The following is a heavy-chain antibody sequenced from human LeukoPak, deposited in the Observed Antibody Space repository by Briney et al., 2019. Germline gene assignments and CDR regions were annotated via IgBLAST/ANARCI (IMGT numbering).Heavy chain of an antibody. CDR1: GFTVSSNY. J-gene: IGHJ6*02. CDR3: ARQPRYYYGMEV. V-gene: IGHV3-53*01. Sequence: PGGSLRLSCAASGFTVSSNYMSWVRQAPGKGLEWVSVIYSGGSTYYADSVKGRFTISRDNSKNTLYLQMNSLRAEDTAVYYCARQPRYYYGMEVWGQGTTVTVSS. CDR2: IYSGGST.